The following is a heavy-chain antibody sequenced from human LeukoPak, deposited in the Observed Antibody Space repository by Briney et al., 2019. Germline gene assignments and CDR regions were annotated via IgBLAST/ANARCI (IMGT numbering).Heavy chain of an antibody. J-gene: IGHJ6*02. D-gene: IGHD4/OR15-4a*01. V-gene: IGHV4-59*08. CDR2: IYYRGST. CDR3: ARRSMVRTVGYYYGMDV. Sequence: SETLSLTCIVSGGSISSDYWSWIRQSPGKGLEWIGYIYYRGSTNYNPSLKSRATISVDTSKRHFSLRLSSVTAADTAVYYCARRSMVRTVGYYYGMDVWGQGTTVTVSS. CDR1: GGSISSDY.